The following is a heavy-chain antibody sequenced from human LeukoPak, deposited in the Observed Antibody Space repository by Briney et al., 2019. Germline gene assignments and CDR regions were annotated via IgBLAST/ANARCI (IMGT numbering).Heavy chain of an antibody. J-gene: IGHJ4*02. Sequence: SETLSLTCAVYGGSFSGYYWSWIRQPPGKGLEWIGEINHSGSTNYNPSLKSRVTISVDTSKNQFSLKLSSVTAADTAVYYCARGVSSGYFTSWGQGTLVTVSS. CDR2: INHSGST. CDR1: GGSFSGYY. V-gene: IGHV4-34*01. D-gene: IGHD3-22*01. CDR3: ARGVSSGYFTS.